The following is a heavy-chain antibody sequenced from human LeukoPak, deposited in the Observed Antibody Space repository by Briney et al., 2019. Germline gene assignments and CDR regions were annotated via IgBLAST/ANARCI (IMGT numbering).Heavy chain of an antibody. D-gene: IGHD5-12*01. CDR2: IYNSGST. CDR1: GGSISSDY. CDR3: ARNRGISGYDLSVGY. V-gene: IGHV4-59*08. Sequence: PSETLSLTCTVSGGSISSDYWSWLRQPPGKGLEWIGHIYNSGSTNYNPSLKSRVTISVDSSKNQFSLKLRSVTAADTAVYYCARNRGISGYDLSVGYWGQGTLVTVSS. J-gene: IGHJ4*02.